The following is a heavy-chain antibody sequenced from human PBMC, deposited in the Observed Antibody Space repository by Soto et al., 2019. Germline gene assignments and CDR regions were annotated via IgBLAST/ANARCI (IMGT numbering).Heavy chain of an antibody. CDR3: TRDWELYYDFLTGYYTVDL. V-gene: IGHV3-23*01. Sequence: EVQLLESGGGLVQPGGSLRLSCTASGFTFSSFAMSWVRQAPGKGLEWVSGISGSGGSTEYADSVKGRFTISRDNFKKTLYLQMNSLRAEDTAVYYCTRDWELYYDFLTGYYTVDLWGQGTLVTVSS. CDR2: ISGSGGST. D-gene: IGHD3-9*01. J-gene: IGHJ4*02. CDR1: GFTFSSFA.